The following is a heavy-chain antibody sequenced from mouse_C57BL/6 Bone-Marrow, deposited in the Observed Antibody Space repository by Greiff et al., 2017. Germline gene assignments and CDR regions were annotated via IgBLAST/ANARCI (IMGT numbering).Heavy chain of an antibody. J-gene: IGHJ4*01. CDR2: IHPNSGST. Sequence: QVQLQQPGAELVKPGASVKLSCKASGYTFTSYWMHWVKQRPGQGLEWIGMIHPNSGSTNYNEKFKSKATLTVDKSSSTAYMQLSSLTSEDSAVYYCARWGYDDDRGNAMDYWGQGTSVTVSA. D-gene: IGHD2-4*01. CDR3: ARWGYDDDRGNAMDY. CDR1: GYTFTSYW. V-gene: IGHV1-64*01.